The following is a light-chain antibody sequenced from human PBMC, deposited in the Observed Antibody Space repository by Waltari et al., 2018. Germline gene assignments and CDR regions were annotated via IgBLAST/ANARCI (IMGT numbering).Light chain of an antibody. CDR1: RSDVGGYTY. CDR2: DVS. V-gene: IGLV2-11*01. CDR3: CSYAGSLWV. J-gene: IGLJ3*02. Sequence: QSALTQPRSVSGSPGQSVTISCTGTRSDVGGYTYVSWYQQHPGKAPKLMIYDVSKRPSGVPDRFSGSKSGNTASLTISGLQAEDEADYYCCSYAGSLWVFGGGTKLTVL.